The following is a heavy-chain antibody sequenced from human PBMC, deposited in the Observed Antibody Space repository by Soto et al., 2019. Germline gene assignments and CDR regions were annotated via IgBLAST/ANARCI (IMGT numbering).Heavy chain of an antibody. J-gene: IGHJ4*02. CDR3: ARNRGRGKLRFLEWLLLEGFDY. CDR2: IYPGDSDT. V-gene: IGHV5-51*01. CDR1: GYSFTSYW. D-gene: IGHD3-3*01. Sequence: GESLKISCKGSGYSFTSYWIGWVRQMPGKGLEWMGIIYPGDSDTRYSPSFQGQVTISADKSISTAYLQWSSLKASDTAMYYCARNRGRGKLRFLEWLLLEGFDYWGQGTLVTVSA.